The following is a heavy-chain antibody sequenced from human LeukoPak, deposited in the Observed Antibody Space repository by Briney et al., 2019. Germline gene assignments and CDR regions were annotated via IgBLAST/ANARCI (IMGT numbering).Heavy chain of an antibody. CDR1: GYSITNNYY. J-gene: IGHJ4*02. CDR3: ARHLMSGPNFYFDY. D-gene: IGHD3-3*01. Sequence: SETLSLTCTVSGYSITNNYYWGWIRQPPGKGLEWIGSIYHSGSTYYNPSLKSRVAISVDTSNNQFSLKLISVTAADTAVYYCARHLMSGPNFYFDYWGQGTLVTVSS. V-gene: IGHV4-38-2*02. CDR2: IYHSGST.